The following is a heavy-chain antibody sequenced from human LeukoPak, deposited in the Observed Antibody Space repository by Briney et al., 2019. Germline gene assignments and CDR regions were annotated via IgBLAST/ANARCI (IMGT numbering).Heavy chain of an antibody. J-gene: IGHJ4*02. Sequence: PGGSLRLSCTASGFTFGDYAMSWVRQAPGKGLDGIGFIRSKTSGGTTEYAASVKGRFTILRDDSKSIAYLQINRLKPEDTAVYYCTRGDGSGSYWGQGTLVTVSS. CDR2: IRSKTSGGTT. D-gene: IGHD1-26*01. CDR3: TRGDGSGSY. V-gene: IGHV3-49*04. CDR1: GFTFGDYA.